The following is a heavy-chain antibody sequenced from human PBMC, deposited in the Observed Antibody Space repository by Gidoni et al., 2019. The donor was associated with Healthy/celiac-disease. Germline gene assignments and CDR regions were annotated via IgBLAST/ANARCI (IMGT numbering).Heavy chain of an antibody. CDR2: ISAYNGNT. V-gene: IGHV1-18*01. CDR3: ARGYCSGGSCYSDFDY. D-gene: IGHD2-15*01. CDR1: GSTFTSYG. Sequence: QVQLVQSGAEVKKPGASVKVSCKASGSTFTSYGISWVRQAPGQGLEWMGWISAYNGNTNYAQKLQGRVNMTTDTSTSKAYMELRSLRSDDTAVYYCARGYCSGGSCYSDFDYWGQGTLVTVSS. J-gene: IGHJ4*02.